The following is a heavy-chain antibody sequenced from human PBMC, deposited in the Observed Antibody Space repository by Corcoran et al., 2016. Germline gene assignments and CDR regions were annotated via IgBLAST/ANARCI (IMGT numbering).Heavy chain of an antibody. Sequence: QVQLVESGGGVVQPGRSLRHSCAASGFTFSSYGMHWVRQAPGKGLEWVAVISYDGSNKYYADSVKGRFTISRDNYKNTLYLQMNSLRAEDTAVYYCAKVVPAATNYYYYYGMDVWGQWTTVTVSS. CDR3: AKVVPAATNYYYYYGMDV. V-gene: IGHV3-30*18. CDR1: GFTFSSYG. D-gene: IGHD2-2*01. CDR2: ISYDGSNK. J-gene: IGHJ6*02.